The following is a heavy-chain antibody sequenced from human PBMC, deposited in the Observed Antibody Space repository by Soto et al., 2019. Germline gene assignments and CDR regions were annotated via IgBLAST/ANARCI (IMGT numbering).Heavy chain of an antibody. CDR2: ISAYNGNT. CDR3: ARDEYSSSSRGMDV. J-gene: IGHJ6*02. V-gene: IGHV1-18*01. CDR1: GYTFTIYG. Sequence: ASVKVSCKASGYTFTIYGISGVLQSPGQGLEWMGWISAYNGNTNYAQKLQGRVTMTTDTSTSTAYMELRSLRSDDTAVYYCARDEYSSSSRGMDVWGQGTTVTVSS. D-gene: IGHD6-6*01.